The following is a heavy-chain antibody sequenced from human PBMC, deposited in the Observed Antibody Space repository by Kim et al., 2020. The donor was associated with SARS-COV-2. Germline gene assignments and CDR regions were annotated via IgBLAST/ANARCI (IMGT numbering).Heavy chain of an antibody. V-gene: IGHV1-69*04. CDR1: GGTFSSYA. J-gene: IGHJ4*02. CDR2: IIPILGRA. Sequence: SVKVSCKASGGTFSSYAISWVRQAPGQGLEWMGRIIPILGRANYAQKFQGRVTITADKSTSTAYMELSSLRSEDTAVYYCAPFYSSSWSNPLGFDYWGQGTLVTVSS. CDR3: APFYSSSWSNPLGFDY. D-gene: IGHD6-13*01.